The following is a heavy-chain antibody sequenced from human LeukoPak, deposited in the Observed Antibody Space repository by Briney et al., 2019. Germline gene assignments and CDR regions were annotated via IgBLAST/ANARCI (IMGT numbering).Heavy chain of an antibody. Sequence: GGSLRLSCAASGFTFSSDWMHWVRQVPGKGLVWVSRINGDGRTTNYADSVKGRFTISRDNAKNTLYLQMNSLRGEDTAVYYCVRSRGRYYGYWDYWGQGTLVTVCS. V-gene: IGHV3-74*01. CDR1: GFTFSSDW. J-gene: IGHJ4*02. D-gene: IGHD3-10*01. CDR3: VRSRGRYYGYWDY. CDR2: INGDGRTT.